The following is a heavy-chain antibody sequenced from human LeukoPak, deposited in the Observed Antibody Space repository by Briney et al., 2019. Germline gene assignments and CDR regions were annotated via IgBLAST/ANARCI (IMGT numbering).Heavy chain of an antibody. CDR3: ARVGAVDSGYDLEAFDI. J-gene: IGHJ3*02. V-gene: IGHV1-2*02. Sequence: ASVKVSCKASGYTFTGYYMHWVRQAPGQGLEWMGWINPNSGGTNYAQKFQGRVTMTRDTSISTAYMELSRLRSDDTAVYYCARVGAVDSGYDLEAFDIWGQGTMVTVSS. D-gene: IGHD5-12*01. CDR2: INPNSGGT. CDR1: GYTFTGYY.